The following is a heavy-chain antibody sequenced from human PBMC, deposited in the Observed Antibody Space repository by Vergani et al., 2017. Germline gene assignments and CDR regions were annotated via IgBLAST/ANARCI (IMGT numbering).Heavy chain of an antibody. CDR3: ARGGLWFGGSMGAFDN. J-gene: IGHJ3*02. D-gene: IGHD3-10*01. V-gene: IGHV3-20*04. Sequence: EVQLVESGGGVVRPGGSLRLSCAASGFTFDDYGMSWVRQAPGKGLEWVSGINWNGGSTGYADSVKGRFTISRDNAKNSLDLQMKSLRAEDAALYYCARGGLWFGGSMGAFDNWGQGTMVTVSS. CDR2: INWNGGST. CDR1: GFTFDDYG.